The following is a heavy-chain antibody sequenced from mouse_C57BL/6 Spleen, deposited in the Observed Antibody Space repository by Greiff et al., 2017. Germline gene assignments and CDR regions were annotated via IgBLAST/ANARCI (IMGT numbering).Heavy chain of an antibody. CDR3: AKKGPSQYYGSSYDALDD. D-gene: IGHD1-1*01. V-gene: IGHV2-2*01. CDR2: IWSGGST. Sequence: VQRVESGPGLVQPSQSLSITCTVSGFSLTSYGVHWVRQSPGKGLEWLGVIWSGGSTDYNAAFISSLSISKDNSKSQVFFKMNSLQADDTAIYYDAKKGPSQYYGSSYDALDDWGTGTSVTVAS. CDR1: GFSLTSYG. J-gene: IGHJ4*01.